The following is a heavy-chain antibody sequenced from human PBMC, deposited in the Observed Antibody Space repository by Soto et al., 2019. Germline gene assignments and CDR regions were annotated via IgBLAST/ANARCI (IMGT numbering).Heavy chain of an antibody. Sequence: ASVKVSCKASGYTFTSYAMHWVRQAPGQRLEWMGWISADSGNTNYSQKLQGRVTITTDTSTSTAYMEPRSLRSDDTAVYYCARAGAFLEWLLLNWFDPWGQGTLVTVSS. CDR1: GYTFTSYA. V-gene: IGHV1-3*01. J-gene: IGHJ5*02. CDR2: ISADSGNT. CDR3: ARAGAFLEWLLLNWFDP. D-gene: IGHD3-3*02.